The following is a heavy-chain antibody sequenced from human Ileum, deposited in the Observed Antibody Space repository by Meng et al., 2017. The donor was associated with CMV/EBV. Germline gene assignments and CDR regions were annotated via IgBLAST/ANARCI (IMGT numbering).Heavy chain of an antibody. D-gene: IGHD6-19*01. CDR2: VYWTDDK. V-gene: IGHV2-5*04. CDR3: VHHYSNAWYNWFDP. CDR1: GVSLSSSGVA. J-gene: IGHJ5*02. Sequence: SGPTLVKPTQTLTLTCTVSGVSLSSSGVAVGWIRQPPGKALEWLAFVYWTDDKRYRPSLRSRLTITKDTSKNQVVLTMTNMDPVDTGTYYCVHHYSNAWYNWFDPWGQGTLVTVSS.